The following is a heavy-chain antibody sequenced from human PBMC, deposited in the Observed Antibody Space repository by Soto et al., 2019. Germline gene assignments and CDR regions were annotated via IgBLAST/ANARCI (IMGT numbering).Heavy chain of an antibody. D-gene: IGHD6-13*01. CDR2: IIPIFGTA. Sequence: QVQLVQSGAEVKKPGSSVKVSCKASGCTFSSYAISWVRQAPGQGLEWMGGIIPIFGTANYAQKFQGRVKIPADEYTRTAYMELSSRRSEDTAVYYCDRTISGIAAAGTHYWGQGNLGNVSS. J-gene: IGHJ4*02. V-gene: IGHV1-69*01. CDR3: DRTISGIAAAGTHY. CDR1: GCTFSSYA.